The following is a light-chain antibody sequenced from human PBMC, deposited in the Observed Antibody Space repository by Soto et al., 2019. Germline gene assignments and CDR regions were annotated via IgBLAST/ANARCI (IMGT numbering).Light chain of an antibody. CDR3: SSYTRSSTSYV. J-gene: IGLJ1*01. CDR2: EVS. CDR1: SSDVGGYNY. V-gene: IGLV2-14*01. Sequence: QSVLTQPASVSGSPGQSITISCTGTSSDVGGYNYVSWYQQHPGKAPKLMIYEVSNRPSRVSNRFSGSKSGNTASLTISVRQAEDEADYYCSSYTRSSTSYVFGTGTKLTVL.